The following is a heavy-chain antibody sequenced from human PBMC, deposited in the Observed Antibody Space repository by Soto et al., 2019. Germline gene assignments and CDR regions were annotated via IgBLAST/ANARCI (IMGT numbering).Heavy chain of an antibody. CDR3: ARDSEIVATIPDDAFDI. V-gene: IGHV3-48*03. CDR2: ISSSGSTI. CDR1: GFTFSSYE. D-gene: IGHD5-12*01. J-gene: IGHJ3*02. Sequence: GGSLRLSCAASGFTFSSYEMNWVRQAPGKGLEWVSYISSSGSTIYYADSVKGRFTISRDNAKNSLYLQMNSLRAEDTAVYYCARDSEIVATIPDDAFDIWGQGTMVTVSS.